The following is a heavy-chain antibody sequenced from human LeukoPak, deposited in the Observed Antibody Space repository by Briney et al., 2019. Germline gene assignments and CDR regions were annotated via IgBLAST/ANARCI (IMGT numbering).Heavy chain of an antibody. Sequence: SETLSLTCTVSGGSFSSYSWSWVRQPPGRGLEWIGYIYYSGSTTYNPPLKTRLTMSLDTSKNQFSLKLNSVTAADTAVYYCARGILVTVYAAFDYWGQGTLVTVSS. CDR1: GGSFSSYS. J-gene: IGHJ4*02. V-gene: IGHV4-59*12. D-gene: IGHD2/OR15-2a*01. CDR2: IYYSGST. CDR3: ARGILVTVYAAFDY.